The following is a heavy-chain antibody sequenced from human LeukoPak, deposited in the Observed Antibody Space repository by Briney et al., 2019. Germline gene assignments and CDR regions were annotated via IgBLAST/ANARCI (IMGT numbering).Heavy chain of an antibody. J-gene: IGHJ3*02. CDR2: ISYDGSNK. D-gene: IGHD3-3*01. CDR3: ASLTYYDFWSGFFSPLDAFDI. Sequence: PGGSLRLSCAASGFTFSSYAMHWVRQAPGKGLEWVAVISYDGSNKYYADSVKGRFTISRDNSKNTLYLQMNSLRAEDTAVYYCASLTYYDFWSGFFSPLDAFDIWGQGTMVTVSS. CDR1: GFTFSSYA. V-gene: IGHV3-30-3*01.